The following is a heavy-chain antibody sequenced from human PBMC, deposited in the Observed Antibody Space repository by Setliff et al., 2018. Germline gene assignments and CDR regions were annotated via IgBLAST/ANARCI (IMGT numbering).Heavy chain of an antibody. CDR2: IWYDGSNK. Sequence: GGSLRLSCAASGFTFSSYGMHWVRQAPGKGLEWVAFIWYDGSNKYYADSVKGRFTISRDNAKNSLYLQMNSLRAEDTAVYYCARDRDPDYYDSSGNDAFDVWGQGTMVTVSS. V-gene: IGHV3-33*01. CDR3: ARDRDPDYYDSSGNDAFDV. D-gene: IGHD3-22*01. J-gene: IGHJ3*01. CDR1: GFTFSSYG.